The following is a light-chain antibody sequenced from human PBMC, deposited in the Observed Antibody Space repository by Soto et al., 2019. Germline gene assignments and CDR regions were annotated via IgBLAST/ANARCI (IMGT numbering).Light chain of an antibody. CDR3: CSYAGSDTWV. J-gene: IGLJ2*01. V-gene: IGLV2-23*01. Sequence: QSVLTQPASVSGSPGQSITISCIGSSSDIGTYNLVSWYQHHPGKAPKLIIYEGSLRPSGISYRFSASKSGNTASLTISGLQAEDEADYHCCSYAGSDTWVFGGGTKVTVL. CDR1: SSDIGTYNL. CDR2: EGS.